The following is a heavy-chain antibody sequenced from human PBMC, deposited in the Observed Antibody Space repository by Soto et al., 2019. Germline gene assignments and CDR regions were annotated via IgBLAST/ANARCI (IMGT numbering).Heavy chain of an antibody. CDR2: ISAYNGNT. D-gene: IGHD2-15*01. V-gene: IGHV1-18*01. CDR1: GYTFTNFV. CDR3: ARGGTPIDS. Sequence: DPVNRSCKASGYTFTNFVSSWARQAPGQGLEWMGWISAYNGNTNYAQNFQGRVTMTTDTSTSTAYMELRSLRSDDTAVYYCARGGTPIDSWGQGTLVTVSS. J-gene: IGHJ4*02.